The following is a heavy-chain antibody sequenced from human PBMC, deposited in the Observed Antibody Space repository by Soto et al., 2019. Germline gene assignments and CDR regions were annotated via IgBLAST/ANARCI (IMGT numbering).Heavy chain of an antibody. CDR2: ISSRSYI. V-gene: IGHV3-21*01. CDR1: GFTFSSYS. D-gene: IGHD3-9*01. J-gene: IGHJ4*02. CDR3: AREGYDILTGHPPSYYFDY. Sequence: EVQLVESGGGLVKPGGSLRLSCAASGFTFSSYSMNWVRQAPGKGLEWVSSISSRSYIYYADSVKGRFTISRDNAKNSLYLQMNSLRAEDTAVYYCAREGYDILTGHPPSYYFDYWGQGTLVTVSS.